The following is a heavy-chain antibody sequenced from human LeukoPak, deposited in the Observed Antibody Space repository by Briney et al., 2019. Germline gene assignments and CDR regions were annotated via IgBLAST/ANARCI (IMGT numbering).Heavy chain of an antibody. CDR1: GGSISSPNW. CDR3: ARDLVENSRGHDF. CDR2: IYHSGMT. J-gene: IGHJ4*02. V-gene: IGHV4-4*02. D-gene: IGHD2-15*01. Sequence: PSGTLSLTCAVSGGSISSPNWWSWVRQPPGKGLEWIGEIYHSGMTNYKTSLKSRVTISVDESKTQFSLKLSSVTAADTAVYYCARDLVENSRGHDFWGQGILVIVSS.